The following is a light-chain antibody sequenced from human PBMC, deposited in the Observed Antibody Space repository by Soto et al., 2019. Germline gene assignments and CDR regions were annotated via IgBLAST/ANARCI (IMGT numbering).Light chain of an antibody. CDR1: QSLSGSY. V-gene: IGKV3-20*01. CDR2: GAS. J-gene: IGKJ5*01. Sequence: EIVLTQTPGTLSLSPGERATLSCRASQSLSGSYLAWYQQKPGQAPWFLIYGASNRATGIPDRFSGGGSGTDFALTISRPEPEDSAVYYCQKYGSSPITFGQGTRLEIK. CDR3: QKYGSSPIT.